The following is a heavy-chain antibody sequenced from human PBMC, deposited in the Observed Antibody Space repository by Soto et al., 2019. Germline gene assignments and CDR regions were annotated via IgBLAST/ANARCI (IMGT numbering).Heavy chain of an antibody. Sequence: QVHLVQSGAEVKKPGASVKVSCKGSGYGFTTYGITWVRQAPGQGLEWMAWISAHNGNTNYAQKLQGRVTVAGDTSARTAHMELGGLRSDATAVYSCARGRYGDYWGQGALVTVSS. CDR3: ARGRYGDY. CDR2: ISAHNGNT. CDR1: GYGFTTYG. V-gene: IGHV1-18*01. D-gene: IGHD1-1*01. J-gene: IGHJ4*02.